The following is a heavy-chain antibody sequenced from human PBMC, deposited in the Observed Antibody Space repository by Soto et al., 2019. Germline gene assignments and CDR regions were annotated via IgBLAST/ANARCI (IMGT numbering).Heavy chain of an antibody. CDR2: LIPMFGTT. CDR1: GGTFSSYS. CDR3: ARAAVLTFTRFYDVDV. D-gene: IGHD6-13*01. V-gene: IGHV1-69*18. J-gene: IGHJ6*02. Sequence: QVQLVQSGAEVKTPGSSVKVSCEASGGTFSSYSINWVRQAPGQGLEWMGRLIPMFGTTDYAQRFQGRVTFPADESTNTASMEVTDLTSEDTAVYYCARAAVLTFTRFYDVDVWGQGTTVTVSS.